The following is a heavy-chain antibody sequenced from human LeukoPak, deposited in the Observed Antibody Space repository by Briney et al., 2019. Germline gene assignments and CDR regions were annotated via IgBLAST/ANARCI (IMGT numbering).Heavy chain of an antibody. J-gene: IGHJ5*02. Sequence: PSETLSLTCTVSGGSLSSSSYYWGWIRQPPGKGLEWIGTIYYSGSTYYNPSLKSRVTISVDTSKNQFSLKLSSVTAADTAVYYCARDKSPWGGWFDPWGQGTLVTVSS. D-gene: IGHD3-16*01. CDR1: GGSLSSSSYY. CDR3: ARDKSPWGGWFDP. CDR2: IYYSGST. V-gene: IGHV4-39*07.